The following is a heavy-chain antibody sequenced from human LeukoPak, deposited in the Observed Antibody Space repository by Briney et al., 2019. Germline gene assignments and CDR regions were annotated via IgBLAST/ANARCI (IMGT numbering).Heavy chain of an antibody. D-gene: IGHD6-25*01. CDR1: GFTFRNFW. CDR2: IKQDGSEK. CDR3: GGPTPFLGRPSARDV. J-gene: IGHJ6*04. Sequence: PGGSLRLSCAASGFTFRNFWMTWVRQAPGKGLEWVANIKQDGSEKHYVDSVKGRFTISRDNAKNSLYLQMNSLRAEDTAVYYCGGPTPFLGRPSARDVWAKGPRVTVSS. V-gene: IGHV3-7*03.